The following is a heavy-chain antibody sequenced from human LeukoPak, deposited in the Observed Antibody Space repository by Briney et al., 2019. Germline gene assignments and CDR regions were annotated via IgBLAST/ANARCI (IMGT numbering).Heavy chain of an antibody. J-gene: IGHJ6*03. CDR3: ARDPYSGSYGNYYYYFMDV. CDR1: GFTFSTYN. CDR2: ITSGSSYI. V-gene: IGHV3-21*01. Sequence: GGSLRLSCEASGFTFSTYNMNWVRQAPGKGLEWVSSITSGSSYIYYADSVKGRFTISRDNAKNSLYLQMNSLRAEDTAVYYCARDPYSGSYGNYYYYFMDVWGKGTTVTISS. D-gene: IGHD1-26*01.